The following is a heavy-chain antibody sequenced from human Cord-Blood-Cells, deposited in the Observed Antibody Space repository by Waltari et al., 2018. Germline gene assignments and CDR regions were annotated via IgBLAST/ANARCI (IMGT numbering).Heavy chain of an antibody. J-gene: IGHJ3*02. CDR3: AREIAARAFDI. D-gene: IGHD6-6*01. Sequence: VQLVESGGGEVQPGRSLRLHCEAPGFTFRSYAMHGVRHAPGQGLEWVAFISYDGSNKYYADSVKGRFTISRDNSKNTLYLQMNSLRAEDTAVYYCAREIAARAFDIWGQGTMVTVSS. V-gene: IGHV3-30-3*01. CDR1: GFTFRSYA. CDR2: ISYDGSNK.